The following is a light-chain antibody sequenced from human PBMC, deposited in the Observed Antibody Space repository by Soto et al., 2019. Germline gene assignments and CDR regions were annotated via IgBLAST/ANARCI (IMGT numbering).Light chain of an antibody. CDR2: RIF. CDR1: QSVSGF. J-gene: IGKJ1*01. V-gene: IGKV3-15*01. Sequence: IVLTQSPCTLSLSPGERATLSCRASQSVSGFLDWFQHKPGQAPRLVLKRIFIRAIGVPARFSGSGSETEFTLTINGLQSEDSGVYYCLQHYAWPWTFGQGTKVDIK. CDR3: LQHYAWPWT.